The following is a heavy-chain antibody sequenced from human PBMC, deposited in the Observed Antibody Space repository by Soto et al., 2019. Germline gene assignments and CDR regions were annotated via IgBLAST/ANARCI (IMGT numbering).Heavy chain of an antibody. V-gene: IGHV3-48*01. Sequence: GGSLRLSCAASGFTFSAYTMNWVRQAPGKGLEWVSYITGSSSAIYYADSVKGRFTISRDNAKNSLFLHMDSLRADDTAVYFCARDPEKYSDINNWFDSWGQGT. CDR3: ARDPEKYSDINNWFDS. CDR1: GFTFSAYT. CDR2: ITGSSSAI. J-gene: IGHJ5*01. D-gene: IGHD3-9*01.